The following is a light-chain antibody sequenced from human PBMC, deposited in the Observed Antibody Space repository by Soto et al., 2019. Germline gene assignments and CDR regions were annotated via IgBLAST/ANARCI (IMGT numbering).Light chain of an antibody. J-gene: IGLJ1*01. Sequence: QYVLTQPRSVSGSPGQSVTISCTGTSSNIGVYNYVSWYQQHPGKAPKLMIYDVSKRPSGVPDRFSGSKSGNTASLTISGLQAEDDADYYCCSYAGTYTFYVVGTGTKVTVL. V-gene: IGLV2-11*01. CDR2: DVS. CDR3: CSYAGTYTFYV. CDR1: SSNIGVYNY.